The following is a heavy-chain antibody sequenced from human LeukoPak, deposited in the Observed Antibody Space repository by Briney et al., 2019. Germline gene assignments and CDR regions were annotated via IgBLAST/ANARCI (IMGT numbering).Heavy chain of an antibody. CDR2: ISGSGGST. Sequence: GGSLRLSCAASGFTFSSYAMSWVRQAPGKGLEWVSAISGSGGSTYYADSGKGRFTISRDNSTNTLYLQMNSLTAEDTALYYCAKPPQYSYDWEYGDYWGQGTLVTVSS. D-gene: IGHD5-18*01. CDR3: AKPPQYSYDWEYGDY. J-gene: IGHJ4*02. CDR1: GFTFSSYA. V-gene: IGHV3-23*01.